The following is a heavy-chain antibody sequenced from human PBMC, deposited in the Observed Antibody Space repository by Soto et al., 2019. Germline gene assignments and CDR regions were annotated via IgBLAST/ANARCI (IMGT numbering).Heavy chain of an antibody. Sequence: SVKVSCKASGGTFSSYAISWVRQAPGQGLEWMGGIIPIFGTANYAQKFQGRVTITADKSTSTAYMELSSLRSEDTAVYYCARARLAAAGDYFDYWGQGTLVTVSS. D-gene: IGHD6-13*01. CDR1: GGTFSSYA. CDR3: ARARLAAAGDYFDY. V-gene: IGHV1-69*06. CDR2: IIPIFGTA. J-gene: IGHJ4*02.